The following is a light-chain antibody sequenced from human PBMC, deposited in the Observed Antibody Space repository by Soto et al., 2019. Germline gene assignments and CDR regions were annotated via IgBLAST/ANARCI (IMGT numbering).Light chain of an antibody. Sequence: AQPASVSGSPGQTITISCTGTSSDVGAYNYVSWYQQHPGKAPKLMIYEVSNRPSGVSDRFSGSKSGNTASLTISGLQAADEADYYCSSKRTTASLVFGTGTKVTVL. CDR2: EVS. CDR3: SSKRTTASLV. J-gene: IGLJ1*01. V-gene: IGLV2-14*01. CDR1: SSDVGAYNY.